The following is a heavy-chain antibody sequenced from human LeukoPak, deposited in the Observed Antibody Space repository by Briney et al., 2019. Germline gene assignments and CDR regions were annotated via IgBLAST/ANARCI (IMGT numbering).Heavy chain of an antibody. CDR3: ARRAFCSGASCYILDV. CDR1: GYSFTNYW. J-gene: IGHJ6*02. V-gene: IGHV5-51*01. D-gene: IGHD2-15*01. CDR2: ISPDDSDT. Sequence: GESLKISCEGSGYSFTNYWIGWVRQMPGRGLEWMGVISPDDSDTRYSPSFQGQVTISADKSIRTAYLQWSSLKASDTAMYYCARRAFCSGASCYILDVWGQGTAVTVSS.